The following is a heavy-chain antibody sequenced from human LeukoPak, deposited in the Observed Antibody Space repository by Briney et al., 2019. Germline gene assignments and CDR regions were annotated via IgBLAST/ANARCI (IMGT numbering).Heavy chain of an antibody. CDR2: TRNRPQSYTT. D-gene: IGHD2-8*01. V-gene: IGHV3-72*01. Sequence: PGGSLRLSCAASGFTFSDHYMDWVRQAPGKGLEWVGRTRNRPQSYTTEYAASVKGRFTISRDDSKNLLYLQMNSLKSEDTAVYYCARVAANERWYFDLWGRGTLVTVSS. J-gene: IGHJ2*01. CDR1: GFTFSDHY. CDR3: ARVAANERWYFDL.